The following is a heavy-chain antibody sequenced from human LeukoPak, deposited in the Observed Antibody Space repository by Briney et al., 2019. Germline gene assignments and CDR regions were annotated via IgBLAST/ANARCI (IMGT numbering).Heavy chain of an antibody. CDR3: ANGGYSREERFDS. CDR2: IGAGGGT. J-gene: IGHJ5*01. Sequence: PGGSLRLSCAASGFTFSSDVMTWVRQAPGKGLEWVSGIGAGGGTFYADSVKGRLTVSRDNSKNTLYLQMDSLRAEDTAVYYCANGGYSREERFDSWGQGTLVTVSS. D-gene: IGHD6-13*01. CDR1: GFTFSSDV. V-gene: IGHV3-23*01.